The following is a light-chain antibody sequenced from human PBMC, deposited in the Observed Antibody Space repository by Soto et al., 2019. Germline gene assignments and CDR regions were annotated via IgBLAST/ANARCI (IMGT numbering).Light chain of an antibody. CDR1: QSVSSRN. Sequence: DIVLTQSPGTLSLSPGERATLFCRASQSVSSRNLAWYQQKPGQAPRLLVYGASRRATGIPDRFSGSGSGTDFTLTISRLEPEDFAVYYCQQYGSSITFGQGTRLEIK. V-gene: IGKV3-20*01. J-gene: IGKJ5*01. CDR2: GAS. CDR3: QQYGSSIT.